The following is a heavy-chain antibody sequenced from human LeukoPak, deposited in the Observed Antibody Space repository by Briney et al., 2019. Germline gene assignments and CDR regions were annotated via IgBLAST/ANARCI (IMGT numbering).Heavy chain of an antibody. J-gene: IGHJ4*02. Sequence: HGESLKISCKGSGYSFTSYWIGWVRQMPGKGLEWMGIIYPGDSDTRYSPSFQGQVTISADKSISTAYLQWSSLKASDTAMYYCARQVFSLSHYYDSGGPVYFDYWGQGTLVTVSS. CDR1: GYSFTSYW. CDR3: ARQVFSLSHYYDSGGPVYFDY. CDR2: IYPGDSDT. D-gene: IGHD3-22*01. V-gene: IGHV5-51*01.